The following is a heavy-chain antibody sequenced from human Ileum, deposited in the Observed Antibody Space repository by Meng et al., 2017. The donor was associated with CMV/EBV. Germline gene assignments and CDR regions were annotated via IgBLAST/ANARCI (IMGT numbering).Heavy chain of an antibody. D-gene: IGHD3-10*01. V-gene: IGHV3-33*03. CDR1: GFSFRSYG. J-gene: IGHJ6*02. Sequence: GESLKISCAASGFSFRSYGMHWVRQAPGKGLEWVALIWYDGSNKFYAGSVQGRFTISRDNSKNTLYLQMHSLRAEDTAVYYCAQALVREGQQNLYGMDVWGQGTTVTVS. CDR3: AQALVREGQQNLYGMDV. CDR2: IWYDGSNK.